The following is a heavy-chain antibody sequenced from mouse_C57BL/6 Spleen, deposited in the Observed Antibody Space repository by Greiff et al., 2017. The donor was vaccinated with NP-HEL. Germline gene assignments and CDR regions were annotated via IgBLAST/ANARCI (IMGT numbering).Heavy chain of an antibody. D-gene: IGHD2-2*01. CDR1: GFKIQDYY. CDR2: IDPEDGET. V-gene: IGHV14-2*01. Sequence: EVQLQQSGAELVKPGASVKLSCTASGFKIQDYYMHWVKQRTEQGLEWIGRIDPEDGETKYDPKLQGKATITEDTSSNTAYLQLRSLPSEDTAVYYCARGGIYGYDGGRAMDYWGQGTSVTVSS. CDR3: ARGGIYGYDGGRAMDY. J-gene: IGHJ4*01.